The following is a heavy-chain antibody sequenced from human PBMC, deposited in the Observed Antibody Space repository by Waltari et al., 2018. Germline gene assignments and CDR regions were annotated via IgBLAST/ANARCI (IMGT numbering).Heavy chain of an antibody. J-gene: IGHJ4*02. CDR1: GFTFSSYG. D-gene: IGHD6-19*01. Sequence: QVQLVESGGGVVQPGRSLRLSCAASGFTFSSYGMHWVRQAPGKGLEWVAVISYDGSNKYYADSVKGRFTISRDNSKNTLYLQMNSLRSEDTAVYYCVTWLVLSRTFDYWGQGTLVTVSS. CDR3: VTWLVLSRTFDY. CDR2: ISYDGSNK. V-gene: IGHV3-30*03.